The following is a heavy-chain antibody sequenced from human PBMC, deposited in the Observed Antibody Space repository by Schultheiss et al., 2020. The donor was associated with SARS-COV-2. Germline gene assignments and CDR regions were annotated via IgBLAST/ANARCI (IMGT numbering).Heavy chain of an antibody. J-gene: IGHJ6*03. D-gene: IGHD6-13*01. V-gene: IGHV3-21*01. CDR3: ARDGSSWSTGYFYMDV. Sequence: GGSLRLSCAASGFTFSDYYMSWVRQAPGKGLEWVSSISSSSSYIYYADSVKGRFTISRDNAKNTLYLQMNSLRAEDTAVYYCARDGSSWSTGYFYMDVWGKGTTVTVSS. CDR1: GFTFSDYY. CDR2: ISSSSSYI.